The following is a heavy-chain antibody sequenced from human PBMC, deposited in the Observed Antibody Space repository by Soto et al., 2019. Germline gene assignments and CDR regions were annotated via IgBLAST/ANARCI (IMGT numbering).Heavy chain of an antibody. CDR3: ARAWDTYYYDSSGYLPLDY. Sequence: QVQLVQSGAEVKKPGSSVKVSCKASGGTFSSYAISWVRQAPGQGLEWMGGIIPIFGTANYAQKFQGRVRITADEXMSXAXKELSSLRSEDTAVYYCARAWDTYYYDSSGYLPLDYWGQGTLVTVSS. V-gene: IGHV1-69*12. CDR1: GGTFSSYA. J-gene: IGHJ4*02. D-gene: IGHD3-22*01. CDR2: IIPIFGTA.